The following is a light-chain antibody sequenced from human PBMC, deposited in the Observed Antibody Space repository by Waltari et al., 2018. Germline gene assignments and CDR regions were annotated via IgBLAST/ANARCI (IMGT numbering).Light chain of an antibody. J-gene: IGLJ1*01. V-gene: IGLV2-14*01. CDR2: DVT. CDR1: SSDVGNYNY. CDR3: SSYTNSNTYV. Sequence: QSALTQPASVSGSPGQSIAISCTATSSDVGNYNYASWYQQHPGKAPKLLIYDVTSRPSVVSNRFSGSKSGNTASLTISGLQAEDEADYYCSSYTNSNTYVFGPGTKVTVL.